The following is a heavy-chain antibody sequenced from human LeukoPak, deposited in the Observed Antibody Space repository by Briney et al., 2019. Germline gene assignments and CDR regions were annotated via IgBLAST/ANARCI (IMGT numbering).Heavy chain of an antibody. CDR3: ARTPTVTTEDY. CDR1: GGSISSGSYY. CDR2: IYTSGST. V-gene: IGHV4-61*02. Sequence: PSETLSLTCTVSGGSISSGSYYWSWIRQPAGKGLEWIGRIYTSGSTNYNPSLKSRVTISVDTSKNQFSLKLSSVTAADTAVYYCARTPTVTTEDYWGQGTLVTVSS. J-gene: IGHJ4*02. D-gene: IGHD4-11*01.